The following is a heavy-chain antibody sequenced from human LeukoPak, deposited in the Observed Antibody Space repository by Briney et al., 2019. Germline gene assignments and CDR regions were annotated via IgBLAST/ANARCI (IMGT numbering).Heavy chain of an antibody. CDR2: IYRSGST. CDR1: NYSISNSLY. D-gene: IGHD4-17*01. J-gene: IGHJ6*03. Sequence: PSEPLSLTCSGSNYSISNSLYWGWLRQPPGKWLEWIGSIYRSGSTFYNPSLKSRVTLSLATPKNQFSLKLSSVTAADTAVYFCARGTYGYYMAVWGKGTTVSVSS. V-gene: IGHV4-38-2*02. CDR3: ARGTYGYYMAV.